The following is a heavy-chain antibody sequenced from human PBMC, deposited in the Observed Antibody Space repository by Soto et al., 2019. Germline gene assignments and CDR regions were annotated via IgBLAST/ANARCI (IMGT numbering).Heavy chain of an antibody. J-gene: IGHJ4*02. Sequence: QVQLVQSGAEVKKPGASVKVSCKASGYTFTSYDINWVRQATGQGLEWMGWMNPNCGNTGYAQKFQGRVTMTRNTSISTAYMELSSLRSKDTAVYYCASPAVDSSSPNFDYWGQGTLVTVSS. CDR1: GYTFTSYD. CDR2: MNPNCGNT. CDR3: ASPAVDSSSPNFDY. V-gene: IGHV1-8*01. D-gene: IGHD6-6*01.